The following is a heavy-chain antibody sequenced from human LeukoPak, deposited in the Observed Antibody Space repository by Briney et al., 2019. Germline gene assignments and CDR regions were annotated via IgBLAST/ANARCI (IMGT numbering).Heavy chain of an antibody. CDR2: IRYDGSNK. CDR3: AKDRSYYGSGSYSGFVDY. J-gene: IGHJ4*02. V-gene: IGHV3-30*02. Sequence: GGFLRLSCAASGFTFSSYGMHWVRQAPGKGLEWVAFIRYDGSNKYYADSVKGRFTISRDNSKNTLYLQMNSLRAEDTAVYYCAKDRSYYGSGSYSGFVDYWGQGTLVTVSS. D-gene: IGHD3-10*01. CDR1: GFTFSSYG.